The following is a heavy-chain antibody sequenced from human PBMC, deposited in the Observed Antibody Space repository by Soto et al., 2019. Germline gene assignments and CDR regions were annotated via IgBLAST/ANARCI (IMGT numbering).Heavy chain of an antibody. CDR2: ISSSSSTI. CDR3: ARGPADIVLMVYAATEFDY. Sequence: GGSLRLSCAASGFTFSSYSMNWVRQAPGKGLEWVSYISSSSSTIYYADSVKGRFTISRDNAKNSLYLQMNSLRDEDTAVYYCARGPADIVLMVYAATEFDYWGQGTLVTVSS. D-gene: IGHD2-8*01. V-gene: IGHV3-48*02. CDR1: GFTFSSYS. J-gene: IGHJ4*02.